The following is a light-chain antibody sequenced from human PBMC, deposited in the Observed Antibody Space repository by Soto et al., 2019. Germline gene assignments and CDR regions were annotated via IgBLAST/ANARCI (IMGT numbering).Light chain of an antibody. CDR1: QSISSY. V-gene: IGKV3-11*01. Sequence: EIALTQSPATLSLSPGERATLSCRASQSISSYLAWYQHKPAQAPRLLIYDASTRAAGIPARFSGSGSGTDFTLTISSLEPEDFAVYFCQLRSNWPPTWTFGQGTKVEVK. CDR3: QLRSNWPPTWT. J-gene: IGKJ1*01. CDR2: DAS.